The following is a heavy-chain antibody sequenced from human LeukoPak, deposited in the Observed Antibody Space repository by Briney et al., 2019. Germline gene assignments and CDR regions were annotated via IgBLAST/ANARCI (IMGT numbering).Heavy chain of an antibody. CDR2: IYPRDGST. CDR1: GYSFTSNY. CDR3: ARDQEAFDY. J-gene: IGHJ4*02. Sequence: ASVKVSCKVSGYSFTSNYIHWVRQAPGQGLEWMGMIYPRDGSTSYAQKFQGRVTVTRDTSTSTVHMELSGLRSEDTAVYYCARDQEAFDYWGQGTLVTVSS. V-gene: IGHV1-46*01.